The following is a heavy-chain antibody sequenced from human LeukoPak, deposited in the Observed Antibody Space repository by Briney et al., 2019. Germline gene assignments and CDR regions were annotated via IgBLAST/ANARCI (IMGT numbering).Heavy chain of an antibody. J-gene: IGHJ4*02. CDR2: INHSGST. D-gene: IGHD2-2*01. CDR3: ARVSTPNIVVVPAATTRDLNSSGGCFDY. CDR1: GGSFSGYY. Sequence: PSETLSLTCAVYGGSFSGYYWSWIRQPPGKGLEWIGEINHSGSTNYNPSLKSRVTISVDTSKNQFSLKLSSVTAADTAVYYCARVSTPNIVVVPAATTRDLNSSGGCFDYWGQGTLVTVSS. V-gene: IGHV4-34*01.